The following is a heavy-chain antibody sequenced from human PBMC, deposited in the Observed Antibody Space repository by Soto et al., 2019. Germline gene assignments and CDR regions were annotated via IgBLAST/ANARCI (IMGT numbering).Heavy chain of an antibody. D-gene: IGHD3-9*01. CDR3: ARGWYYDILTGYYYYYYGMDV. CDR1: GFTFSSYW. V-gene: IGHV3-74*01. Sequence: GGSLRLSCAASGFTFSSYWMHWVRQVPGKGLVWVSRINSDGSSTSYADSVKGRFTISRDNAKNTLYLQMNSLRAEDTAVYYCARGWYYDILTGYYYYYYGMDVWGQGTTVTVSS. J-gene: IGHJ6*02. CDR2: INSDGSST.